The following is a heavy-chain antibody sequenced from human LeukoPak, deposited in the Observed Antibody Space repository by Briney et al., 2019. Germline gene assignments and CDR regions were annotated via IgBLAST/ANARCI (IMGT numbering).Heavy chain of an antibody. V-gene: IGHV3-74*01. J-gene: IGHJ4*02. CDR3: ERESGYCRGPHCGRPEDH. CDR2: ISGDESST. D-gene: IGHD2-15*01. CDR1: GFTFSSLW. Sequence: PGGSLRLSCAASGFTFSSLWMHWVRQAPGKGLEFVSRISGDESSTSYADSVKGRFTISRDSAKDTLYLQMNSLRAEDSAVYYCERESGYCRGPHCGRPEDHWGQEPLVTVS.